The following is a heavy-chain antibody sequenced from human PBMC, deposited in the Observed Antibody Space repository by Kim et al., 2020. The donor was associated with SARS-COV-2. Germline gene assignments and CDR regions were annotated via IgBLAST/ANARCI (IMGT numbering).Heavy chain of an antibody. CDR2: ISSSRSTI. V-gene: IGHV3-48*02. J-gene: IGHJ4*02. CDR3: ARDATVLRFLEDHFDY. D-gene: IGHD3-3*01. CDR1: GFTFSSYS. Sequence: GGSLRLSCAASGFTFSSYSMNWVRQAPGKGLEWVSYISSSRSTIYYADSVKGRFTISRDNAKNSLYLQMNSLRDEDTAVYYCARDATVLRFLEDHFDYWGQGTLVTVSS.